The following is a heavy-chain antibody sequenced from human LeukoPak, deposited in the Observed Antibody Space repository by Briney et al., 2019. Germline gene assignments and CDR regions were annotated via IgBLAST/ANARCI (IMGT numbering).Heavy chain of an antibody. CDR2: MNPNSGNT. D-gene: IGHD3-16*01. V-gene: IGHV1-8*02. CDR1: GYTFTSYG. Sequence: GASVKVSCKASGYTFTSYGINWVRQATGQGLEWMGWMNPNSGNTGYAQKFQGRITMTRNTSISTAYLELSSLRSEDTAVYYCARRVYRRGIVREDKRLDYWGQGTLVTVSA. CDR3: ARRVYRRGIVREDKRLDY. J-gene: IGHJ4*02.